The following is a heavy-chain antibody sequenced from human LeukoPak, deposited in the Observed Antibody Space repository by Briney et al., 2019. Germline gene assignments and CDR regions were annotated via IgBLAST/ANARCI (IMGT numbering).Heavy chain of an antibody. CDR1: GYTFTSYD. V-gene: IGHV1-8*01. J-gene: IGHJ4*02. D-gene: IGHD5-18*01. CDR2: MNPNSGNT. CDR3: ARVAAMVTWKYYFDY. Sequence: ASVKVSCKASGYTFTSYDTNWVRQATGQGLEWMGWMNPNSGNTGYAQKFQGRVTMTRNTSISTAYMELSSLRSEDTAVYYCARVAAMVTWKYYFDYWGQGTLVTVSS.